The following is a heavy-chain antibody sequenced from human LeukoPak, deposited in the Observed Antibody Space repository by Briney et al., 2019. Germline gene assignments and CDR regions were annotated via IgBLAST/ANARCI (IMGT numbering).Heavy chain of an antibody. V-gene: IGHV3-33*01. J-gene: IGHJ6*02. CDR2: IWYDGSNK. D-gene: IGHD3-3*01. CDR1: GFTFSSYG. CDR3: ARDAYYDFWSGYYKHYYGMDV. Sequence: GGSLRLSCAASGFTFSSYGMHWVRQAPGKGLEWVAVIWYDGSNKYYADSVKGRFTISRDNSKNTLYLQMNSLRAEDTAVYYCARDAYYDFWSGYYKHYYGMDVWGQGTTVTVSS.